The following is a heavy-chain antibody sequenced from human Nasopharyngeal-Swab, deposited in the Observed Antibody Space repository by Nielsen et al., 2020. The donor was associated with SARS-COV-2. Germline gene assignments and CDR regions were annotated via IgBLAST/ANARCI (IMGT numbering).Heavy chain of an antibody. CDR2: IYTSGST. V-gene: IGHV4-61*02. CDR3: ASTPRITIFGVVTSQFDY. J-gene: IGHJ4*02. D-gene: IGHD3-3*01. Sequence: SETLSLTCTASGGSISSGSYYWSWIRQPAGKGLEWIGRIYTSGSTNYNPSLKSRVTISVDTSKNQFSLKLSSVTAADTAVYYCASTPRITIFGVVTSQFDYWGQGTLVTVSS. CDR1: GGSISSGSYY.